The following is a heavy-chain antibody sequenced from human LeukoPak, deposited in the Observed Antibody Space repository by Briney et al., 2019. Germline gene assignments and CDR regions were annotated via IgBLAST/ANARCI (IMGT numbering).Heavy chain of an antibody. Sequence: SETLSLTCSVSGDSISEYYWSWIRQPPGKGLEWSGYIYVSGNTNYNPSLKSRVTLSLDTSKNQFSLKMTSVTAADTAIYYCARDHGWSGFNWFDPWGQGTLVTVSS. CDR2: IYVSGNT. CDR1: GDSISEYY. V-gene: IGHV4-59*01. J-gene: IGHJ5*02. CDR3: ARDHGWSGFNWFDP. D-gene: IGHD3-3*01.